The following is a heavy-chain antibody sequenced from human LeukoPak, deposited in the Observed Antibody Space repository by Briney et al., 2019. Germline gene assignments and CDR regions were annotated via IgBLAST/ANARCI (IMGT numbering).Heavy chain of an antibody. CDR3: AKDIRRRPTRTYYYHYGMDV. J-gene: IGHJ6*02. CDR1: GFTFDDYA. CDR2: ISWNSGSI. D-gene: IGHD3-10*01. V-gene: IGHV3-9*01. Sequence: GRSLRLSCAASGFTFDDYAMHWVRQAPGKGLEWVSGISWNSGSIGYADSVKGRFTISRDNAKNSLYLQMNSLRAEDTALYYCAKDIRRRPTRTYYYHYGMDVWGQGTTVTVSS.